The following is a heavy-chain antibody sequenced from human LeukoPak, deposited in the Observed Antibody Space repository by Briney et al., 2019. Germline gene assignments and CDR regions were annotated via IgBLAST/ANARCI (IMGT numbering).Heavy chain of an antibody. J-gene: IGHJ4*02. D-gene: IGHD3-10*01. CDR2: INPTSGGT. CDR1: GYTFTGYY. Sequence: ASVKVSFKASGYTFTGYYMHWVRRAPGQGLEWMGWINPTSGGTSYAQKFQGRVTMTRDTSITTVYMELSRLKSDDTAVYYCARAPPYSGSGTYYAHFDYWGQGTLVTVSS. V-gene: IGHV1-2*02. CDR3: ARAPPYSGSGTYYAHFDY.